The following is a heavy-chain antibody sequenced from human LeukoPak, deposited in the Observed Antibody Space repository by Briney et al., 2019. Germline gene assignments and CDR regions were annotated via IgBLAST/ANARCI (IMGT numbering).Heavy chain of an antibody. V-gene: IGHV1-8*01. CDR2: MNPNSGST. Sequence: ASVQVSCKASGYTFTSYDINWVRQATGQGLEWVGWMNPNSGSTGYAQKFQGRVTMTRNIFMSTAYMELSSLRSEDTAVYYCARDYGGNSGWFDPWGQGTLVTVSS. D-gene: IGHD4-23*01. J-gene: IGHJ5*02. CDR3: ARDYGGNSGWFDP. CDR1: GYTFTSYD.